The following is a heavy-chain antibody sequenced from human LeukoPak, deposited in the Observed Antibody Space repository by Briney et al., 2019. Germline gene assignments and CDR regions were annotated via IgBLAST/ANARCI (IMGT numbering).Heavy chain of an antibody. D-gene: IGHD3-10*01. CDR1: GYSFSSYS. Sequence: ASVKVSCKASGYSFSSYSISWVRQAPGQGLEWMGWISAYSGNTNYAHKLQGRVTMTTDTSTSTAYMELRSLRSDDTAVYYCARHRSRMVRGGDWFDPWGQGTLVTVSS. J-gene: IGHJ5*02. V-gene: IGHV1-18*01. CDR3: ARHRSRMVRGGDWFDP. CDR2: ISAYSGNT.